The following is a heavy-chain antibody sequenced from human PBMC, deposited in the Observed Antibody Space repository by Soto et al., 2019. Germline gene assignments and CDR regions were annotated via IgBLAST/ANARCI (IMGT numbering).Heavy chain of an antibody. CDR3: ASSKSGESYYFDY. D-gene: IGHD1-26*01. Sequence: QVQLQESGPGLVKPSGTLSLTCAVSGGSISSTDWWSWVRQPPGKGLEWIGEIYHGGSTNYNPFLKSRVTISVDRSKNQFSLKLTSVTAADTAVYYCASSKSGESYYFDYWGQGTLVTVSS. J-gene: IGHJ4*02. CDR1: GGSISSTDW. V-gene: IGHV4-4*02. CDR2: IYHGGST.